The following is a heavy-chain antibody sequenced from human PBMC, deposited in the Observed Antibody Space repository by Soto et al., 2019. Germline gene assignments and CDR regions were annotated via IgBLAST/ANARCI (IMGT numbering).Heavy chain of an antibody. CDR3: ARFYGDNSAFDI. Sequence: SVKVSCKASGGTFSSYTISWVRQAPGQGLEWMGRIIPILGIANYAQKFQGGVTITADKSTSTAYMELSSLRSEDTAVYYCARFYGDNSAFDIWGQGTMVTVSS. CDR1: GGTFSSYT. J-gene: IGHJ3*02. V-gene: IGHV1-69*02. D-gene: IGHD4-17*01. CDR2: IIPILGIA.